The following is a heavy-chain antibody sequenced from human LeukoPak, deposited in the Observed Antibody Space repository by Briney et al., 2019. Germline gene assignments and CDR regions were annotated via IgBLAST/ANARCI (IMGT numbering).Heavy chain of an antibody. CDR2: ISAYNGNT. CDR3: ARSDYYGSGSYLDPDY. D-gene: IGHD3-10*01. J-gene: IGHJ4*02. Sequence: ASVKVCCKASGYTFTSYGISWVRQAPGQGLEWVGWISAYNGNTNYAQKLQGRVTMTTDTSTSTAYMELRSLRSDDTAVYYCARSDYYGSGSYLDPDYWGQGTLVTVSS. V-gene: IGHV1-18*01. CDR1: GYTFTSYG.